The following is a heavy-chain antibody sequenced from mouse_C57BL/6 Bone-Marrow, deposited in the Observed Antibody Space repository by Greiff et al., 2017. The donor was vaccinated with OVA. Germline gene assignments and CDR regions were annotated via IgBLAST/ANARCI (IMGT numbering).Heavy chain of an antibody. CDR3: TRDYYYYGWAWFAY. Sequence: DVMLVESGEGLVKPGGSLKLSCAASGFNFSSYAMSWVRQTPEKRLEWVAYISSGGDYIYYADTVKGRFTISRDNARNTMYLQMSSLKSEDTAMYYCTRDYYYYGWAWFAYWGQGTLVTVSA. CDR2: ISSGGDYI. V-gene: IGHV5-9-1*02. J-gene: IGHJ3*01. D-gene: IGHD1-1*01. CDR1: GFNFSSYA.